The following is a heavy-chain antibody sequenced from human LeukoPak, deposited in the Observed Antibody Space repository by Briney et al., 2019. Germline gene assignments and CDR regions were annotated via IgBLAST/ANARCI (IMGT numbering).Heavy chain of an antibody. D-gene: IGHD2-2*02. CDR2: INPNSGGT. V-gene: IGHV1-2*02. Sequence: ASVKVSCKASGYTFTGYYIHWVRQAPGQGLEWMGWINPNSGGTNYAQKFQGRVTMTRDTSISTAYMELSRLRSDDTAVYYCARDSPCSSTSCYTGRYYYYYGMDVWGQGTTVTVSS. CDR1: GYTFTGYY. CDR3: ARDSPCSSTSCYTGRYYYYYGMDV. J-gene: IGHJ6*02.